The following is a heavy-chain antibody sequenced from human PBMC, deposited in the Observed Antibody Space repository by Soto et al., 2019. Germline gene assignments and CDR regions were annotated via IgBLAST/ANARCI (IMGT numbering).Heavy chain of an antibody. V-gene: IGHV1-18*01. CDR2: INVYNGNT. CDR3: ARTDYYARFFDY. CDR1: GYTFTAYG. Sequence: QVQLVQSGAEVKKPGASVKVSCQTSGYTFTAYGISWVRQAPGQGLEWMGWINVYNGNTNYAQNFQGRVTMTTDTSKNTDYMGLRSLRYDDTAMYYCARTDYYARFFDYWGQGTLVTVSS. J-gene: IGHJ4*02. D-gene: IGHD3-10*02.